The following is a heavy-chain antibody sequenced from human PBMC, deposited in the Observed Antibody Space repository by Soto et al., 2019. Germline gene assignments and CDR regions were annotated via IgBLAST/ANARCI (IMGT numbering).Heavy chain of an antibody. V-gene: IGHV4-59*08. Sequence: QVQLQESGPGLVKPSETLSLTCTVSGGSISSYYWSWIRQSPGKGLEWIGYVSYSGSTKYNPSLMMRVTRAVDTSQNHFSLNLISVPAADTAVYYCARLTQSLSGSYTGHFDYWGQGTLVTVSS. CDR1: GGSISSYY. J-gene: IGHJ4*02. D-gene: IGHD1-26*01. CDR3: ARLTQSLSGSYTGHFDY. CDR2: VSYSGST.